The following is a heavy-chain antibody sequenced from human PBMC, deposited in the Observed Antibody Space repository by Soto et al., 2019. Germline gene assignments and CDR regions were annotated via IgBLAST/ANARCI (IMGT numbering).Heavy chain of an antibody. CDR1: GFTFSSYG. J-gene: IGHJ6*02. Sequence: GGSLRLSCAASGFTFSSYGMHWVRQAPGKGLEWVAVISYDGSNKYYADSVKGRFTISRDNSKNTLYLQMNSLRAEDTAVYYCATNYYDSSGYYYGRYGDYYYYGMDVWGQGTTVTVSS. V-gene: IGHV3-30*03. CDR3: ATNYYDSSGYYYGRYGDYYYYGMDV. CDR2: ISYDGSNK. D-gene: IGHD3-22*01.